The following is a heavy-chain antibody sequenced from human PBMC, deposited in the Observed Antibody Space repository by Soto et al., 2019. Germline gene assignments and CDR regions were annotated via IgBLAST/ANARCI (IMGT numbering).Heavy chain of an antibody. V-gene: IGHV4-59*01. CDR1: GGSISSYY. D-gene: IGHD5-18*01. Sequence: SETLYITCTVSGGSISSYYWSWIRQPPGKGLEWIGYIYNSGTTNYNPSLKSRVTISVDTSKNQISLKLGSVTAADTAVYYCARGRGYSYGSNYVGQGTLV. CDR2: IYNSGTT. J-gene: IGHJ4*02. CDR3: ARGRGYSYGSNY.